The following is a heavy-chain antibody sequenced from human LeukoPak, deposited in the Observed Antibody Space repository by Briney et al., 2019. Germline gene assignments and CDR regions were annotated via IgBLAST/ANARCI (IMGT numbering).Heavy chain of an antibody. CDR2: IYYSGST. D-gene: IGHD4-17*01. J-gene: IGHJ5*02. V-gene: IGHV4-59*12. CDR1: GGSISSYY. CDR3: ARGTYGDYGIDWFDP. Sequence: PSETLSLTCTVSGGSISSYYWSWIRQPPGKGLEWIGYIYYSGSTNYNPSLKSRVTISVDTSKNQFSLKLSSVTAADTAVYYCARGTYGDYGIDWFDPWGQGTLVTVSS.